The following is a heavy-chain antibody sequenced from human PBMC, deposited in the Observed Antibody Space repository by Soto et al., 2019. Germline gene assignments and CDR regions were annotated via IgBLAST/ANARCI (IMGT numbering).Heavy chain of an antibody. V-gene: IGHV3-33*01. CDR2: IWYDGSNK. CDR3: ARDHNNGYWVYYYYGMDV. Sequence: GGSLRLSCAASGFTFSSYGMHWVRQAPGKGLEWVAVIWYDGSNKYYADSVKGRFTISRDNSKNTLYLQMNSLRAEDTAVYYCARDHNNGYWVYYYYGMDVWGQGTTVTVSS. J-gene: IGHJ6*02. D-gene: IGHD3-22*01. CDR1: GFTFSSYG.